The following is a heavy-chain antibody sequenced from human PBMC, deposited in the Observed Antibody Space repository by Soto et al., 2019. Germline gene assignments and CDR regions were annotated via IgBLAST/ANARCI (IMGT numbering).Heavy chain of an antibody. CDR3: AREGSSWYYYYYGMDV. V-gene: IGHV3-7*04. CDR2: IKQDGSEK. CDR1: GFTLSSYW. J-gene: IGHJ6*02. D-gene: IGHD6-13*01. Sequence: GGSLRLSCAASGFTLSSYWMSWVRQAPGKGLEWVANIKQDGSEKYYVDSVKGRFTISRDNAKNSLYLQMNSLRAEDTAVYYCAREGSSWYYYYYGMDVWGQGT.